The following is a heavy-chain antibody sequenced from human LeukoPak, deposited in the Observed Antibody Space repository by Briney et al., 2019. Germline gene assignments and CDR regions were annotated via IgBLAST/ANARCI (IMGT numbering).Heavy chain of an antibody. CDR1: GFTFSSYS. Sequence: GGSLRLSCAASGFTFSSYSMNWVRQAPGKGLEWVSSISSSCSYIYYADSVKGRFTISRDNAKNSLYLQMNSLRAEDTAVYYCARGRRNKFLYYGSPPARPFDYWGQGTLVTVSS. CDR3: ARGRRNKFLYYGSPPARPFDY. V-gene: IGHV3-21*01. CDR2: ISSSCSYI. D-gene: IGHD3-10*01. J-gene: IGHJ4*02.